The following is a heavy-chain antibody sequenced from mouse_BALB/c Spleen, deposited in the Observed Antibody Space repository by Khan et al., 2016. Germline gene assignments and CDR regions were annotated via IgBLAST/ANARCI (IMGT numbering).Heavy chain of an antibody. V-gene: IGHV2-6-7*01. J-gene: IGHJ4*01. CDR3: ARDRDGYSYAMDY. D-gene: IGHD2-3*01. CDR2: IWGDGST. CDR1: GFSLTGYG. Sequence: QVQLKESGPGLVAPSQSLSITCTVSGFSLTGYGVNWVRQPPGKGLEWLGMIWGDGSTDYNSALKFRLRISKDNSKSQVFLKMNSLQTDDTASYYCARDRDGYSYAMDYWGQGTSVTVSS.